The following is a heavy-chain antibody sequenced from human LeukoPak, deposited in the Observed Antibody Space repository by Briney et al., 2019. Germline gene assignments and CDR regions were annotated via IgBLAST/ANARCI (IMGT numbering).Heavy chain of an antibody. CDR2: INHSGST. V-gene: IGHV4-34*01. J-gene: IGHJ6*03. CDR3: ARQLVAPPPRYYYYMDV. CDR1: GGSFSGYY. D-gene: IGHD2-21*01. Sequence: PSETLSLTCAVYGGSFSGYYWSWIRQPPGKGLEWIGEINHSGSTNYNPSLKSRVTISVDTSKNQFSLQLSSVTPDDTAVYFCARQLVAPPPRYYYYMDVWGKGTTVTVSS.